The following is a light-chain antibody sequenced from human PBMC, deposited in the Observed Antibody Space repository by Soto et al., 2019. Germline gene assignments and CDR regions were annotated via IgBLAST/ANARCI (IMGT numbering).Light chain of an antibody. CDR1: QSVSSN. Sequence: EIVMTQSPATLSVYPGERATLSCRASQSVSSNLAWYQQKPGQAPRLLIYGASTRATGIPARFSGSGSGTEFTLTISSLQSEDFAVYYCQQYNNWPPEETFGQGTKVDIK. V-gene: IGKV3-15*01. CDR3: QQYNNWPPEET. CDR2: GAS. J-gene: IGKJ1*01.